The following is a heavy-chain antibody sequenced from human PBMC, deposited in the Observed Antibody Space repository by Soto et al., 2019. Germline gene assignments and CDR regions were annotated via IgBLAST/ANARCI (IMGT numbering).Heavy chain of an antibody. CDR2: IIPIFSTP. V-gene: IGHV1-69*13. D-gene: IGHD3-22*01. CDR1: GGTFGSYS. Sequence: SVKVSCKTSGGTFGSYSISWVRQAPGQGLEWMGGIIPIFSTPNYAQKFQGRVTITADESTSTAYMELSSLRSEDTAVYYCARPIQYYFDTSAQSAWFDPWGQGTLVTVSS. J-gene: IGHJ5*02. CDR3: ARPIQYYFDTSAQSAWFDP.